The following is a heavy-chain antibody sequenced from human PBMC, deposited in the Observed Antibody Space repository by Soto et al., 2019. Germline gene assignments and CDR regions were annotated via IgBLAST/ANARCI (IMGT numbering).Heavy chain of an antibody. CDR1: GGTFSSYA. Sequence: QVQLVQSGAEVKKPGSSVKVSCKASGGTFSSYAISWVRQAPGQGLEWMGGIIPIFGTANYAQKFQGRVTITADKSTCTAYMELSSLRSEDTAVYYCARGAHITIIVVVPTVAFDIWGQGTMVTVSS. CDR2: IIPIFGTA. CDR3: ARGAHITIIVVVPTVAFDI. D-gene: IGHD3-22*01. J-gene: IGHJ3*02. V-gene: IGHV1-69*06.